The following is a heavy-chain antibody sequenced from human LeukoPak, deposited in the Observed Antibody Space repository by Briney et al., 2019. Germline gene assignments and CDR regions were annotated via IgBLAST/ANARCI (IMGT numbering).Heavy chain of an antibody. CDR3: ARDAYYYDSSGYYRFDY. CDR2: IHTTGST. Sequence: SETLSLTCTVSGGSISNYYWNWIRQPPGKGLQWIGRIHTTGSTNYNPSLKSRVTMSVDTSKNQFSLKLSSVTAADTAVYYCARDAYYYDSSGYYRFDYWGQGTLVTVSS. CDR1: GGSISNYY. D-gene: IGHD3-22*01. V-gene: IGHV4-4*07. J-gene: IGHJ4*02.